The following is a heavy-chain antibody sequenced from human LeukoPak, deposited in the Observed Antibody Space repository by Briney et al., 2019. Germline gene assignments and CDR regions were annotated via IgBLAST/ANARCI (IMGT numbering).Heavy chain of an antibody. J-gene: IGHJ3*02. CDR3: AREAWDLLPNDAFDI. CDR2: TYYRSEWYT. D-gene: IGHD1-26*01. Sequence: SQTLSLTFLIPGDSDSISSAAWNWIRQSPSRGLEWLGRTYYRSEWYTDYAVSVKSRITINPDTSKNQFSLHLNSVTPEDTAVYYCAREAWDLLPNDAFDIYAPGTMVTVSS. CDR1: GDSDSISSAA. V-gene: IGHV6-1*01.